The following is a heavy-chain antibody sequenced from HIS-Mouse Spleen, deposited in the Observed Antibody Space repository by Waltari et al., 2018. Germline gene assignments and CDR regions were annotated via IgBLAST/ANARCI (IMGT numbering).Heavy chain of an antibody. CDR3: AREPRAAAGNWFDP. J-gene: IGHJ5*02. V-gene: IGHV3-30-3*01. D-gene: IGHD6-13*01. Sequence: WVRQAPGKGLEWVAVISYDGSNKYYADSVKGRFTISRDNSKNTLYLQMNSLRAEDTAVYYFAREPRAAAGNWFDPWGQGTLVTVSS. CDR2: ISYDGSNK.